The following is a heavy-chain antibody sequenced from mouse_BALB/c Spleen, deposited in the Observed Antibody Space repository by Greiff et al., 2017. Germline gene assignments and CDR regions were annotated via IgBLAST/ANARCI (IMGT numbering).Heavy chain of an antibody. Sequence: DVKLVESGGGLVKPGGSLKLSCAASGFTFSSYTMSWVRQTPEKRLEWVATISSGGSYTYYPDSVKGRFTISRDNAKNTLYLQMSSLKSEDTAMYYCTPLLLPYWGQGTLVTVSA. CDR1: GFTFSSYT. J-gene: IGHJ3*01. CDR3: TPLLLPY. V-gene: IGHV5-6-4*01. CDR2: ISSGGSYT. D-gene: IGHD1-1*01.